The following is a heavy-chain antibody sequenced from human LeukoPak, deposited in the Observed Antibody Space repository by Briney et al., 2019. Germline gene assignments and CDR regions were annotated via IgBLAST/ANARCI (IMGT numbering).Heavy chain of an antibody. CDR2: IYYSGST. CDR3: ARQNGGSWNYYYYMDV. V-gene: IGHV4-59*08. CDR1: GYSISSGYY. J-gene: IGHJ6*03. Sequence: SETLSLTCTVSGYSISSGYYWSWIRQPPGKGLEWIGYIYYSGSTNYNPSLKSRVTISVDTSKNQFSLKLSSVTTADTAVYYCARQNGGSWNYYYYMDVWGKGTTVTVSS. D-gene: IGHD1-26*01.